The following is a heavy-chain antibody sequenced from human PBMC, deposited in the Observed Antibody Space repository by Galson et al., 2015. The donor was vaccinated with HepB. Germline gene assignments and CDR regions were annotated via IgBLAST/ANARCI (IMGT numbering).Heavy chain of an antibody. D-gene: IGHD6-13*01. Sequence: SLRLSCAASGFTFSSYAMHWVRQAPGKGLEWVAVISYDGSNKHYADSVKGRFTISRDNSKNTLYLQMNSLRAEDTAVYYCARVGRREQQLVLPRWAVYGCMDVWGQGTTVTVSS. J-gene: IGHJ6*02. CDR3: ARVGRREQQLVLPRWAVYGCMDV. V-gene: IGHV3-30-3*01. CDR2: ISYDGSNK. CDR1: GFTFSSYA.